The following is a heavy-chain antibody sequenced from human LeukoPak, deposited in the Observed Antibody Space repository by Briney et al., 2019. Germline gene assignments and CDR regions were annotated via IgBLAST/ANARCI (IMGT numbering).Heavy chain of an antibody. CDR2: ISSSSSYI. J-gene: IGHJ6*03. Sequence: GGSLRLSCAASGFTFSSYSMNWVRQALGKGLEWVSSISSSSSYIYYAESVKGRFTISRDNAKNSLYLQMNSLRAEDTAVYYCARDLAMGDYYYYMDVWGKGTTVTVSS. CDR3: ARDLAMGDYYYYMDV. V-gene: IGHV3-21*01. D-gene: IGHD3-16*01. CDR1: GFTFSSYS.